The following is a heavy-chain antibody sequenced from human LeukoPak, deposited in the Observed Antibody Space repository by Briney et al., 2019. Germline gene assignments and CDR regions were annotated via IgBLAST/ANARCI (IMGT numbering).Heavy chain of an antibody. J-gene: IGHJ4*02. CDR2: INPNSGGT. V-gene: IGHV1-2*02. Sequence: ASVKVSCKASGYTFTGYYMHWVRQAPGQGLEWMGWINPNSGGTNYAQKFQGRVTMTRDTSISTAYMELRSLRSDDTAVYYCARDFGPAAAADNWGQGTLVTVSS. D-gene: IGHD6-13*01. CDR3: ARDFGPAAAADN. CDR1: GYTFTGYY.